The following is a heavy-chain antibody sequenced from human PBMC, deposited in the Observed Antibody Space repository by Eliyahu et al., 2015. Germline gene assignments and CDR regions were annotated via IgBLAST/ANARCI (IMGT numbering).Heavy chain of an antibody. V-gene: IGHV3-72*01. CDR3: TRVARYCSGGSCYSGEFDY. D-gene: IGHD2-15*01. J-gene: IGHJ4*02. Sequence: QPGGSLRLSCAAFGFTFSDRYMDWVRQAPXKGLEWXGRIRDKXNSYTTEYAASVKGRFTISRDDSKNSLYLQMNSLKTEDTAVYYCTRVARYCSGGSCYSGEFDYWGQGTLVTVSS. CDR1: GFTFSDRY. CDR2: IRDKXNSYTT.